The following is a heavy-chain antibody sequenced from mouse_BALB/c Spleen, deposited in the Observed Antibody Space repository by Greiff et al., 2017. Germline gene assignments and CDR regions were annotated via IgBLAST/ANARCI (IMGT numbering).Heavy chain of an antibody. V-gene: IGHV14-3*02. Sequence: VQLKQSGAELVKPGASVKLSCTASGFTFKDTYMHWVQQSPEQGLEWIGRIDPANGNTKYDPKFQVKATITADTSSNTAYLQLSSLTSEDTAVYYCASSLRGFAYWGQGTLVTVSA. CDR1: GFTFKDTY. CDR2: IDPANGNT. CDR3: ASSLRGFAY. J-gene: IGHJ3*01.